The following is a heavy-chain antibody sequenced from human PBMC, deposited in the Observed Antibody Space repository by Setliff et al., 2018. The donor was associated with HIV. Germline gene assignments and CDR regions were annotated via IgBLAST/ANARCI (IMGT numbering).Heavy chain of an antibody. Sequence: SETLSLTCTVPGGSINRSNYYWGWIRQPPGKGREWIGTISYTGSTYYDPSLKSRVTISIETSKSQFFLKLSSVTAPDTAIYYCARQTWEYYDTLTGYYRSPKNFDSWGQGTQVTVSS. CDR2: ISYTGST. V-gene: IGHV4-39*01. CDR1: GGSINRSNYY. D-gene: IGHD3-9*01. CDR3: ARQTWEYYDTLTGYYRSPKNFDS. J-gene: IGHJ4*02.